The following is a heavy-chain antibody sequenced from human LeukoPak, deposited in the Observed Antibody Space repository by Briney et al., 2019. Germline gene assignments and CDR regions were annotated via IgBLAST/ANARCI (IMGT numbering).Heavy chain of an antibody. J-gene: IGHJ6*03. V-gene: IGHV4-59*01. CDR2: IYYSGST. Sequence: SETLSLTCTVSGGSISSYYWSWIRQPPGKGLEWIGYIYYSGSTNYNPSLKSRVTISVDTPKNQFSLKLSSVTAADTAVYYCARGPDWSHAYYYYYMDVWGKGTTVTISS. D-gene: IGHD3-9*01. CDR1: GGSISSYY. CDR3: ARGPDWSHAYYYYYMDV.